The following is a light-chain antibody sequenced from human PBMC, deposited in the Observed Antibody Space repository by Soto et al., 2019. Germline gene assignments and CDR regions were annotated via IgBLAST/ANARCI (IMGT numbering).Light chain of an antibody. V-gene: IGLV2-14*01. Sequence: QSVLTQPASVSGSPGQSITISCTGTSSDVGDYSYVSWYQQHPGKAPKLMIFEVSNRPSGVSNRFSGSKSGNTASLTISGLQAEDEADYYCSSYTSISTYVFGTGTKVTVL. CDR3: SSYTSISTYV. CDR2: EVS. J-gene: IGLJ1*01. CDR1: SSDVGDYSY.